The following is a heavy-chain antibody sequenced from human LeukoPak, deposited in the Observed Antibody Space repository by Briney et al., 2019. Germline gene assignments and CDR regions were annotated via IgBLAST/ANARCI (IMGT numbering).Heavy chain of an antibody. V-gene: IGHV3-74*01. J-gene: IGHJ4*02. Sequence: GGSLRLSCAASGFTFSDHRMDWVRQAPGKGLVWVSRINSDGSSRNYADSVKGRFTISRDNAKNTLYLQMNSLRAEDTAVYYCASASSHRIAAGGDYWGQGTLVTVSS. CDR3: ASASSHRIAAGGDY. CDR2: INSDGSSR. CDR1: GFTFSDHR. D-gene: IGHD6-13*01.